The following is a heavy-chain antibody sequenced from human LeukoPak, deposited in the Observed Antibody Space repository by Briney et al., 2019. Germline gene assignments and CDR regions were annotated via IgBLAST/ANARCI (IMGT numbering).Heavy chain of an antibody. CDR3: AKKAVVRGRFFKPMDV. V-gene: IGHV3-23*01. J-gene: IGHJ6*03. D-gene: IGHD3-10*01. CDR2: ISGSGGST. Sequence: QTGGSLRLSCAASGFTFSSYGMSWVRQAPGKGLEWVSAISGSGGSTYYADSVKGRFTISRDNSKNTLYLQMNSLRAEDTAVYYCAKKAVVRGRFFKPMDVWGKGTTVTISS. CDR1: GFTFSSYG.